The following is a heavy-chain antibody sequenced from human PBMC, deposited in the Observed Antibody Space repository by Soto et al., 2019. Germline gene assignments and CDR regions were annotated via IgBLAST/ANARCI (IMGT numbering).Heavy chain of an antibody. CDR1: GYTFTNYY. D-gene: IGHD6-13*01. Sequence: QVQLVQSGAEVKKPGASVKVSCKASGYTFTNYYVHWVRQVPGQELEWMGKINPSGGSTNYAQKFQGRVTMTRNTSISTAYMELSSLRSEDTAVYYCARGQSSFYYYYYGMDVWGQGTTVTVSS. V-gene: IGHV1-46*01. CDR2: INPSGGST. J-gene: IGHJ6*02. CDR3: ARGQSSFYYYYYGMDV.